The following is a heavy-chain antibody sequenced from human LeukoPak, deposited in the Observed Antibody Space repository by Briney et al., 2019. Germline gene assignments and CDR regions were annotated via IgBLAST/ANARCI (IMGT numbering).Heavy chain of an antibody. CDR2: IRVNDET. CDR1: GFTFSSYS. CDR3: AKGTGDMGYYFDR. V-gene: IGHV3-23*01. J-gene: IGHJ4*02. Sequence: GSLRLSCAASGFTFSSYSMNWVRQAPGKGLEWVSGIRVNDETYYADSVKGRFTISRDNSENTLYLQMGGLRAEDTAVYYCAKGTGDMGYYFDRWGLGTLVTVSS. D-gene: IGHD7-27*01.